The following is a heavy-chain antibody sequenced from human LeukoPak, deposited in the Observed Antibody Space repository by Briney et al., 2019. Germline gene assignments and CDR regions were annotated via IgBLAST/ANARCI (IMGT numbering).Heavy chain of an antibody. CDR1: GFTFSDYA. CDR3: ARHDSFIPY. CDR2: ISDSGGST. D-gene: IGHD3-16*02. J-gene: IGHJ4*02. Sequence: GGSLRLSCVASGFTFSDYAMSWVRQAPGKGLEWVSGISDSGGSTYYADSVKGRCIISRDNSKNTVSLQMNNLRAEDTAVYSCARHDSFIPYWGQGTLVTVTS. V-gene: IGHV3-23*01.